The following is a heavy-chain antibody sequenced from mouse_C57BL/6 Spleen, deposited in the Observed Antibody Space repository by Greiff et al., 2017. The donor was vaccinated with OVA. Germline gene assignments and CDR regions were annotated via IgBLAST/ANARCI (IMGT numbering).Heavy chain of an antibody. J-gene: IGHJ2*01. CDR3: AGGGY. CDR2: ISSDGSN. Sequence: DVKLQESGPGLVKPSQSLSLPCSVTGYSITSGYYWNWIRQFPGNKLEWMGYISSDGSNNYNPSLKNRISITRDTSKNQFFLKLNSVTTEDTATYYCAGGGYWGQGTTLTVSS. D-gene: IGHD1-1*02. CDR1: GYSITSGYY. V-gene: IGHV3-6*01.